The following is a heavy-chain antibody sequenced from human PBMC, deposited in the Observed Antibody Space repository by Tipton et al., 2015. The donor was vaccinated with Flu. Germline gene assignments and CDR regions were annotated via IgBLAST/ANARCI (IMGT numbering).Heavy chain of an antibody. D-gene: IGHD2-2*02. J-gene: IGHJ6*02. CDR3: ARSRPAAIGNRGEGYYYYGMDV. CDR2: INPNSGGT. Sequence: QLVQSGAEVKKPGASVKVSCKASGYTFTGYYMHWVRQAPGQGLEWMGWINPNSGGTNYAQKFQGRVTMTRDTSISTAYMELSRLRSDDTAVYYCARSRPAAIGNRGEGYYYYGMDVWGQGTTVTVSS. CDR1: GYTFTGYY. V-gene: IGHV1-2*02.